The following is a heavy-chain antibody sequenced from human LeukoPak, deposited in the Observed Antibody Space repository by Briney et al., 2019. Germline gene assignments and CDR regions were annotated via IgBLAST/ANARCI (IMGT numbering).Heavy chain of an antibody. V-gene: IGHV3-23*01. Sequence: GGSLRLSCAASGFTFSSYAMSWVRQAPGKGLEWVAAISGSGGSTYYADSVKGRFTISRDNYKNTLYLQMNSLRAEDTAVYYCAKVGYYDSGGYGYWGQGTLVTVSS. D-gene: IGHD3-22*01. CDR3: AKVGYYDSGGYGY. CDR1: GFTFSSYA. CDR2: ISGSGGST. J-gene: IGHJ4*02.